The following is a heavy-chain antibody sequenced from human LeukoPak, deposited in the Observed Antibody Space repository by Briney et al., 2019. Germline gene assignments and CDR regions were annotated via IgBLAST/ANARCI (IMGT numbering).Heavy chain of an antibody. CDR2: IYYSGST. D-gene: IGHD3-22*01. CDR3: ARGSRQPYYDSSGYLP. V-gene: IGHV4-31*03. Sequence: SETLSLTCTVSGGSISSGGYYWRWIRQHPGKGLEWIGYIYYSGSTYYNPSLKSRVTISVDTSKNQFSLKLSSVTAADTAVYYCARGSRQPYYDSSGYLPWGQGTLVTVSS. CDR1: GGSISSGGYY. J-gene: IGHJ5*02.